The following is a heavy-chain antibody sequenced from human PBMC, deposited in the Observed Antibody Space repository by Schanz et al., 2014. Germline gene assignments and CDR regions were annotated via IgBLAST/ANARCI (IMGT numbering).Heavy chain of an antibody. CDR1: GFTFTNYA. CDR2: LSGSGAGT. J-gene: IGHJ6*02. V-gene: IGHV3-23*01. CDR3: AKDDTQVNGMDV. Sequence: EVQLLESGGGLVQPGGSLRLSCAASGFTFTNYAMGWVRQTPGKGLEWVSTLSGSGAGTFYADSVKGRFTISRDNSKNTLHLQMNSLRVEDTAVYYCAKDDTQVNGMDVWGQGTTVTVSS.